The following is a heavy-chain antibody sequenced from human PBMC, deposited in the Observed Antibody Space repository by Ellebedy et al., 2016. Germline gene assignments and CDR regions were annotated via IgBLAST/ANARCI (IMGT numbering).Heavy chain of an antibody. J-gene: IGHJ4*02. CDR2: IIPIFGTA. Sequence: SVKVSCXASGGTFSSYAISWVRQAPGQGLEWMGGIIPIFGTANYAQKFQGRVTITADESTSTAYMELSSLRSEDTAVYYCASARIGYCSSTSCYVWLEYWGQGTLVTVSS. V-gene: IGHV1-69*13. CDR1: GGTFSSYA. D-gene: IGHD2-2*01. CDR3: ASARIGYCSSTSCYVWLEY.